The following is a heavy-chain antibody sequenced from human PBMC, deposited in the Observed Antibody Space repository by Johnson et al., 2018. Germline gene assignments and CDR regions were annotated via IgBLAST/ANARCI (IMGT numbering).Heavy chain of an antibody. CDR2: IKQDGSEK. CDR3: AKGARCGGDCSPWYYYYYMDV. J-gene: IGHJ6*03. D-gene: IGHD2-21*02. Sequence: VQLVQSGGGLVQPGGSLRLSCAASGFTFSSYWMSWVRQAPGKGLEWVANIKQDGSEKYYVDSGKGRFTISRHKAKNSLYLQMNILRAEDTAVYYCAKGARCGGDCSPWYYYYYMDVWGKGTTVTVSS. CDR1: GFTFSSYW. V-gene: IGHV3-7*01.